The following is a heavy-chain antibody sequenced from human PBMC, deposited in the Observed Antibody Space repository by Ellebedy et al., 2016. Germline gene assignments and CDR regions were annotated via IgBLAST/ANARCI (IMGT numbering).Heavy chain of an antibody. V-gene: IGHV4-4*02. CDR3: ARLAGGWNGDGKGFFDY. D-gene: IGHD1-1*01. CDR2: IHHSGSA. Sequence: SETLSLTCAVSGVSISDTNWWTWVRQPPGKGLEWIGEIHHSGSANYNPSLKSRVNMSLDRSKSQVSLKLSSVTAADTAVYYCARLAGGWNGDGKGFFDYWGQGTLVAVSS. CDR1: GVSISDTNW. J-gene: IGHJ4*02.